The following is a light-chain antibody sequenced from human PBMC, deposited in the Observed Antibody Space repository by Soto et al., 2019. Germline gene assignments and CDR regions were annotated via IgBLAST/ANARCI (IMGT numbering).Light chain of an antibody. Sequence: DIQMTQSPSSLSASVGDRVTITCRASQSISSYLNWYQQKPGKAPKLLIYAASSLQSGVPSRFSGSGSGTDFTLTISSLQPEDVATYYCQQIYSTPWTFGQGTKVEIK. J-gene: IGKJ1*01. V-gene: IGKV1-39*01. CDR2: AAS. CDR3: QQIYSTPWT. CDR1: QSISSY.